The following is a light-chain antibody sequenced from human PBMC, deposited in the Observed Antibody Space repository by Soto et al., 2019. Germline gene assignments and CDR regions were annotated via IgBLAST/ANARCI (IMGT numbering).Light chain of an antibody. CDR2: AAS. CDR3: QQSYSTLSLT. V-gene: IGKV1-39*01. Sequence: IQMTQAPSSLSASVGDRVTITCGASQSISSYLNWYQQKPGKAPKLLIYAASSLQSGVPSRFSGSGSGTDFTLTISSLQPEDFATYYCQQSYSTLSLTFGGGTKVDIK. CDR1: QSISSY. J-gene: IGKJ4*01.